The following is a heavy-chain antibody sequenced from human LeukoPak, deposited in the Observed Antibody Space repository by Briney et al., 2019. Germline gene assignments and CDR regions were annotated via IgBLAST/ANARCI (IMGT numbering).Heavy chain of an antibody. CDR1: GGSISSSSYY. J-gene: IGHJ6*03. D-gene: IGHD5-12*01. Sequence: SETLSLTCTVSGGSISSSSYYWGWIRQPPGKGLEWIGSIYYSGSTNYNPSLKSRVTMSVDTSKNQFSLKLSSVTAADTAVYYCARENSGGYDLYYYYYMDVWGKGTTVTVSS. V-gene: IGHV4-39*07. CDR2: IYYSGST. CDR3: ARENSGGYDLYYYYYMDV.